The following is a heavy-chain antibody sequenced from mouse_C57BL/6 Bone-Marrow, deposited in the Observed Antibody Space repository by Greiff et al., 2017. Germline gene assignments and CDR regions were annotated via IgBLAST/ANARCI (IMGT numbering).Heavy chain of an antibody. J-gene: IGHJ4*01. D-gene: IGHD1-1*01. CDR1: GYTSTSYW. V-gene: IGHV1-64*01. Sequence: VQLQQPGAELVKPGASAKLSCKASGYTSTSYWMHWVKQRPGQGLEWIGMIHPNSGSTNYNETFKSKATLTVDKSSSTDYMQLSSLTSEDSAVXCCARFITTMDYWGQGTTVTVSS. CDR2: IHPNSGST. CDR3: ARFITTMDY.